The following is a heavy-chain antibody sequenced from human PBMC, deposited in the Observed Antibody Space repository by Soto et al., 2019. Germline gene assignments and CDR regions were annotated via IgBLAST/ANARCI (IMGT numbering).Heavy chain of an antibody. CDR3: ARINGDYGQYWFDP. V-gene: IGHV4-61*01. D-gene: IGHD2-21*02. CDR1: GASVSSASYY. CDR2: VYYSGTT. J-gene: IGHJ5*02. Sequence: QVQLQESGPGLVKPSETLSLTCSVSGASVSSASYYWSWLRQPPGKGLEWIGYVYYSGTTSYNPSLRSRVIISADTTRNQFSLKLNSVTAADTAIYYWARINGDYGQYWFDPWGQGSLVIVSS.